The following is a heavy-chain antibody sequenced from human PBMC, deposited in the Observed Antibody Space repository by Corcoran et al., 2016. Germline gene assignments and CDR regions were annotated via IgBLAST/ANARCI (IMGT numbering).Heavy chain of an antibody. J-gene: IGHJ5*02. CDR1: GYTFTGYY. Sequence: QVQLVQSGDEVKKPGASVKVSCKASGYTFTGYYMHWVRQVPGQGLEWMGWINPNSGGTNYAQKFQGRVTMTRDTSISTAYMELSRLIYDDTAVYYCARADYSGSAKLDWFDPWGQGTLVTVSS. CDR3: ARADYSGSAKLDWFDP. CDR2: INPNSGGT. V-gene: IGHV1-2*02. D-gene: IGHD5-12*01.